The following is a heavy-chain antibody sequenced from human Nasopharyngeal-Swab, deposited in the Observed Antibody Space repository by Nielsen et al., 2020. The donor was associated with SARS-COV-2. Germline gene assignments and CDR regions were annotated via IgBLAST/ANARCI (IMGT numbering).Heavy chain of an antibody. CDR2: IIPIFGTA. CDR1: GGTFSSYA. V-gene: IGHV1-69*13. Sequence: SVKVSCKASGGTFSSYAISWVRQAPGQGLEWMGGIIPIFGTANYAQKFQGRVTITADESTSTAYMGLSSLRSEDTAVYYCARVVPAALGGMDVWGQGTTVTVSS. D-gene: IGHD2-2*01. CDR3: ARVVPAALGGMDV. J-gene: IGHJ6*02.